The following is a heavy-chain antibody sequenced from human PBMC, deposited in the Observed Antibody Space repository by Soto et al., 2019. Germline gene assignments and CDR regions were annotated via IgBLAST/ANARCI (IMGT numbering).Heavy chain of an antibody. D-gene: IGHD2-15*01. V-gene: IGHV3-74*01. CDR1: GFTFSNYW. J-gene: IGHJ6*03. CDR3: ARGDCVGGSCYSLAGSFYYYMDV. Sequence: EVKLVESGGGLVQPGGSLRLSCAASGFTFSNYWMYWVRQAPGQGLVWVSRINSDGSVSSYADSVKGRLTISRDNVKNTLYLQMNSLGVEGTAVYYCARGDCVGGSCYSLAGSFYYYMDVWGKGTTVTVFS. CDR2: INSDGSVS.